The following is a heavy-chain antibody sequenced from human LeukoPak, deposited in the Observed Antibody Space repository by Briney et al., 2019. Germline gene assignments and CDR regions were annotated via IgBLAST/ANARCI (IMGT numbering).Heavy chain of an antibody. V-gene: IGHV4-61*02. D-gene: IGHD2-15*01. CDR3: ARVRGSCSGGSCYGNWFDP. J-gene: IGHJ5*02. CDR1: GGSISSGSYY. CDR2: ICTSGST. Sequence: SETLSLTCTVSGGSISSGSYYWSWIRQPAGKGLEWIGSICTSGSTNYNPSLKSRVTISVDTSKNQFSLKLSSVTAPDTAVYYCARVRGSCSGGSCYGNWFDPWGQGTLVTVSS.